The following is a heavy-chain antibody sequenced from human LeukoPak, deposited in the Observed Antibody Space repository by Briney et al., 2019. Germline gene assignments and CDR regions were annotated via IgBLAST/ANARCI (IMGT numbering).Heavy chain of an antibody. J-gene: IGHJ5*02. CDR3: ARATQSWFDP. V-gene: IGHV1-46*01. Sequence: ASVKVSCKASGYTFTSYYLHWVRQAPGLGLEWIGIINPSGGSASYAQKFQGRVTMTRDTSTSTVYLELSSLRSGDTAVYYCARATQSWFDPWGQGTLVTVSS. CDR1: GYTFTSYY. CDR2: INPSGGSA.